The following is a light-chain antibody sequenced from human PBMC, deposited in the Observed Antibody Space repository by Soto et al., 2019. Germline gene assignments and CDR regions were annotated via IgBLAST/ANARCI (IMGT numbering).Light chain of an antibody. CDR3: GTWDSSLSAVV. Sequence: QSVLTQPPSVSGAPGQRVTISCTGTSSNIGAGYDVHWYQQFPGTAPKLLIYGKNSRPSGVPDRFSGSKSGTSATLGITGLQTGDEADYYCGTWDSSLSAVVFGGGTKLTVL. J-gene: IGLJ2*01. CDR1: SSNIGAGYD. CDR2: GKN. V-gene: IGLV1-40*01.